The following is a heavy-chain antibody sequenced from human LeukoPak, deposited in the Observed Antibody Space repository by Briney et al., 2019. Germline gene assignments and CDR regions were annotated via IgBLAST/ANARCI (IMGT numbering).Heavy chain of an antibody. CDR3: TTEGVVVPAAMPNDY. Sequence: GGSLRLSCAASGFTFSNAWMSWVRQAPGKGLEWVGRIKSKTDGGTTDYAAPVKGRFTISRDDSKNTLYLQMNSLKTEDTAVYYCTTEGVVVPAAMPNDYWGQGTLVTVSS. V-gene: IGHV3-15*01. CDR2: IKSKTDGGTT. D-gene: IGHD2-2*01. CDR1: GFTFSNAW. J-gene: IGHJ4*02.